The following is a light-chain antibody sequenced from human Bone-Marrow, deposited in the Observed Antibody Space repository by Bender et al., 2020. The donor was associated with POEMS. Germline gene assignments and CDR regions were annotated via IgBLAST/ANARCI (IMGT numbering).Light chain of an antibody. J-gene: IGLJ3*02. Sequence: QSVLTQPPSASGTPGQTVTISCSGSSSNIGSNKVYWYQQLPGTAPTLLIYRNNQRPSGVPERFSGSKSGTSASLAITGLQSDDEAIYFCVAWDASLNGWVFGGGTKLTVL. CDR1: SSNIGSNK. V-gene: IGLV1-47*01. CDR2: RNN. CDR3: VAWDASLNGWV.